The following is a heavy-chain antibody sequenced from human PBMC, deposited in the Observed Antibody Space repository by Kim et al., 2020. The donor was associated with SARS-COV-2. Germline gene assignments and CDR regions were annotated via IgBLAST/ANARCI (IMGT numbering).Heavy chain of an antibody. D-gene: IGHD4-4*01. Sequence: GGSLRLSCAASGFTFHDYAMNWVRQAPGKGLEWVSGITLNSGNRGYADSVRGRFTISRDNAKNSLYLQMDSLRAEDTVLYYCANDRRKVTDGFAIWGQGT. CDR2: ITLNSGNR. J-gene: IGHJ3*02. CDR3: ANDRRKVTDGFAI. V-gene: IGHV3-9*01. CDR1: GFTFHDYA.